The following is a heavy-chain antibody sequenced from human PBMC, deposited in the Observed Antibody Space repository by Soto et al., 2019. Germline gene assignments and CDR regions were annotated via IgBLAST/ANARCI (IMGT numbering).Heavy chain of an antibody. CDR1: GFTFSSYG. CDR3: AKERPGRGWY. CDR2: ISYDGSNK. J-gene: IGHJ4*02. D-gene: IGHD3-10*01. V-gene: IGHV3-30*18. Sequence: GGSLRLSCAASGFTFSSYGMHWVRQAPGKGLEWVAVISYDGSNKYYADSVKGRFTISRDNSKNTLYLQMNSLRAEDTAVYYCAKERPGRGWYWGQGTLVTVSS.